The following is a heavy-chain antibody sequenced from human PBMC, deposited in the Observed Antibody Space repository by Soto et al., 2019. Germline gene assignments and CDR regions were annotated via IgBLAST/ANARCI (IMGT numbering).Heavy chain of an antibody. D-gene: IGHD3-10*01. J-gene: IGHJ4*02. Sequence: ASVKVSCKASGGTFSNYAITWVRQAPGQGLEWLGRIIPIFGSTNYAQKFQGRVTMTTDTSTTTAYMELRSLRSDDTAVYYCARDLLYYGPGSYQDSWGQGTLVTVSS. CDR3: ARDLLYYGPGSYQDS. V-gene: IGHV1-69*05. CDR2: IIPIFGST. CDR1: GGTFSNYA.